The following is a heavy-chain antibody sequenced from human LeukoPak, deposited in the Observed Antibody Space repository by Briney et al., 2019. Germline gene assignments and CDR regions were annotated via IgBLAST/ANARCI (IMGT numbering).Heavy chain of an antibody. J-gene: IGHJ4*02. V-gene: IGHV4-34*01. CDR1: GGSFSGYY. Sequence: SETLSLTCAVYGGSFSGYYWSWIRQPPGKGLEWIGEINHSGSTNYNPSLKSRVTISVDTSKNQFSLKLSSVTAADTAVYYCATTGYYGTYYFDYWGQGTLVTVSS. D-gene: IGHD3-9*01. CDR3: ATTGYYGTYYFDY. CDR2: INHSGST.